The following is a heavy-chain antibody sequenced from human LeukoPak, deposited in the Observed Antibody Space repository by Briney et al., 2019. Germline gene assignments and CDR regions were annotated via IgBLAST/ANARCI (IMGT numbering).Heavy chain of an antibody. V-gene: IGHV4-59*01. Sequence: PSETLSLTCTVSGGSISSYYWSWIRQSPGKGLEWIGYIYYSGSTNYNPSLKSRVTISVDTSKNQFSLKLSSVTAADTAVYYCARGHYYDSSGPHTYYFDYWGQGTLVTVSS. J-gene: IGHJ4*02. D-gene: IGHD3-22*01. CDR3: ARGHYYDSSGPHTYYFDY. CDR2: IYYSGST. CDR1: GGSISSYY.